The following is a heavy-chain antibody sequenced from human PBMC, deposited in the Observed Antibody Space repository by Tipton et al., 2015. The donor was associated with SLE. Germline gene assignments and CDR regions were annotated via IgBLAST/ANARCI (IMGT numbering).Heavy chain of an antibody. J-gene: IGHJ6*02. CDR2: TYYRSKWYN. CDR3: ARHVWWSGRTVAGLYGMDV. V-gene: IGHV6-1*01. Sequence: GLVKPSQTLSLTCAISGDSVSSNSAAWNWIRQSPSRGLEWLGRTYYRSKWYNDYAVSVKSRITINPDTSKNQFSLKLSSVTAADTAVYYCARHVWWSGRTVAGLYGMDVWGQGTTVTVSS. D-gene: IGHD6-19*01. CDR1: GDSVSSNSAA.